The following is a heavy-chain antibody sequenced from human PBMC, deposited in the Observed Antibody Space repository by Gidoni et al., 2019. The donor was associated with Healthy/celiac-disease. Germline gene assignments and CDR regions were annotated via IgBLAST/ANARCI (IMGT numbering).Heavy chain of an antibody. J-gene: IGHJ3*02. CDR2: IYYSGST. V-gene: IGHV4-39*01. CDR1: GGSISSSSYY. Sequence: QLQLQESGPGLVKPSETLSLTCTVSGGSISSSSYYWGWIRQPPGKGLEWIGSIYYSGSTYYNPSLKSRVTISVDTSKNQFSLKLSSVTAADTAVYYCARHLGSNNAFDIWGQGTMVTVSS. CDR3: ARHLGSNNAFDI. D-gene: IGHD3-10*01.